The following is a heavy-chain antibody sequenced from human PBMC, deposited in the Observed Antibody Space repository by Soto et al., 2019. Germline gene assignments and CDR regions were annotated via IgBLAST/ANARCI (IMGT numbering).Heavy chain of an antibody. Sequence: QVQLVQSGAEVKKPGASVKVSCKASGYTFTTYDINWVRQAPGQGLEWMGWMNPYTGKAGYAQKFQGRVTMTRDNSISTAYMELSGLRSEGTAVYYCARRKERSGPNYFDYWGQGTLVTVSS. CDR2: MNPYTGKA. D-gene: IGHD6-25*01. V-gene: IGHV1-8*01. CDR1: GYTFTTYD. J-gene: IGHJ4*02. CDR3: ARRKERSGPNYFDY.